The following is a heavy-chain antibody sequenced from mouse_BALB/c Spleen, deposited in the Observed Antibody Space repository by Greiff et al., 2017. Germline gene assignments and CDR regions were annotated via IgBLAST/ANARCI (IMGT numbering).Heavy chain of an antibody. J-gene: IGHJ4*01. Sequence: EVKLVESGGGLVKPGGSLKLSCAASGFTFSSYAMSWVRQTPEKRLEWVASISSGGSTYYPDSVKGRFTISRDNARNILYLQMSSLRSEDTAMYYCARLGSLLRLHAMDYWGQGTSVTVSS. CDR1: GFTFSSYA. CDR3: ARLGSLLRLHAMDY. D-gene: IGHD1-2*01. V-gene: IGHV5-6-5*01. CDR2: ISSGGST.